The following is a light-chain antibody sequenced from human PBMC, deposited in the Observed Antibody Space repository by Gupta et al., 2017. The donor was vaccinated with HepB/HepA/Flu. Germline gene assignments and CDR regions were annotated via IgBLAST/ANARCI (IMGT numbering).Light chain of an antibody. V-gene: IGLV2-14*03. CDR2: DVS. CDR1: RTDVIGYRY. J-gene: IGLJ3*02. CDR3: SSYISGSVWV. Sequence: SALTQPASVSGSPGQSITISCTGTRTDVIGYRYVSWYQQHPGKVPKLIIYDVSSRPSGVSTRFSGSKSGNTASLTISGLQAEDEADYYCSSYISGSVWVFGGGTKLTVL.